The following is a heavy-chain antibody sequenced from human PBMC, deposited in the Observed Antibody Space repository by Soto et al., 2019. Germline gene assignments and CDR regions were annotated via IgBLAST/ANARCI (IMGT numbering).Heavy chain of an antibody. CDR2: ISISGGST. Sequence: VHLLESGGGLVQPGESLRLSCAASGFTFSSFAMTWVRQAPGKGLEWVSSISISGGSTYYADSVRGRFTISRDDSKNTLYLQMNSLRAEDTAVYYCAKRLSPSGSPWDSWGQGTLVTVSS. D-gene: IGHD2-15*01. V-gene: IGHV3-23*01. CDR3: AKRLSPSGSPWDS. CDR1: GFTFSSFA. J-gene: IGHJ4*02.